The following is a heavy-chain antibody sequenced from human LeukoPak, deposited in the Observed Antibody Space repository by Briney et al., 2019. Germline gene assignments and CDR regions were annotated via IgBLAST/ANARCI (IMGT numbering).Heavy chain of an antibody. CDR3: TTESSSSPDS. V-gene: IGHV4-39*01. CDR2: IYYSGST. J-gene: IGHJ4*02. Sequence: SETLSLTCTVSGGSISSSRYYWGWVRQPPGKGLEWIGSIYYSGSTSYKPSLRSRLTISLDTSKNQFSLKVSSVTAADTAIYYCTTESSSSPDSWGQGTLVTVSS. CDR1: GGSISSSRYY. D-gene: IGHD6-13*01.